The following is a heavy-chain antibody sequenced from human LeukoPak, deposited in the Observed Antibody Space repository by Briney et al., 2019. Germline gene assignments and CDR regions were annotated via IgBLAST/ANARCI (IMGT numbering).Heavy chain of an antibody. Sequence: PSETLSLTCAVYGGSFSGYYWSWIRQPPGKGLEWIGEINHSGSTNYNPSLKSRVTISVDTSKNQFSLKLSSVTAADTAVYYCARGRIVATTEPVYYFDYWGQGTLVNVSS. V-gene: IGHV4-34*01. J-gene: IGHJ4*02. D-gene: IGHD5-12*01. CDR3: ARGRIVATTEPVYYFDY. CDR2: INHSGST. CDR1: GGSFSGYY.